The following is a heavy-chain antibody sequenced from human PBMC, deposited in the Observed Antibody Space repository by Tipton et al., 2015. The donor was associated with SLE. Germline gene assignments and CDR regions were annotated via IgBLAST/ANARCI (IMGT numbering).Heavy chain of an antibody. CDR3: ARQWEYPGYFDL. Sequence: QLVQSGEEVKKPGESLKISCKGSGYSFATYWIGWVRQMPGKGLEWMGRIDPSDSYTNYSPSFQGHVTISADKSISTAYLQWSSLKASDTAMYYCARQWEYPGYFDLWGRGTLVTVSS. J-gene: IGHJ2*01. CDR1: GYSFATYW. D-gene: IGHD1-26*01. V-gene: IGHV5-10-1*01. CDR2: IDPSDSYT.